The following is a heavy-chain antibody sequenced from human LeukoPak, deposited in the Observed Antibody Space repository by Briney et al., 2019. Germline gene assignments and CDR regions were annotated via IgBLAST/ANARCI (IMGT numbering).Heavy chain of an antibody. Sequence: GGSLRLSCAASGFTFSSYWMSWVRQAPGKGLAWVDNIKQDGSEKYYVDSVKGRFTISRDNAKNSLNLQMSSLRAEDTAVYYCARGYSGYDYYSLGYWGQGTLVTVSS. J-gene: IGHJ4*02. CDR3: ARGYSGYDYYSLGY. CDR2: IKQDGSEK. CDR1: GFTFSSYW. V-gene: IGHV3-7*01. D-gene: IGHD5-12*01.